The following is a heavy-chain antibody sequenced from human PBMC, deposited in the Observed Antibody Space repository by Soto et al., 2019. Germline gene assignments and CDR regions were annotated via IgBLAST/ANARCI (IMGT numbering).Heavy chain of an antibody. CDR1: GFTFSAYA. D-gene: IGHD6-13*01. CDR3: ARQDYSTTWYLNY. Sequence: GGSLRLSCAASGFTFSAYAMTWVRQAPGKGLEWVSVISGSAGATYYADSAKGRFTISRDNSKNTLYLQMNSLRAEDTAVYYCARQDYSTTWYLNYWGQGTLVTVSS. V-gene: IGHV3-23*01. J-gene: IGHJ4*02. CDR2: ISGSAGAT.